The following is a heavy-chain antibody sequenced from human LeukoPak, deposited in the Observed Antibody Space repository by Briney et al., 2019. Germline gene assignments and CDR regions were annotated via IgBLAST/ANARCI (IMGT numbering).Heavy chain of an antibody. J-gene: IGHJ4*02. Sequence: SETLSLTCTVSGYSISSGYYWGWIRQPPGKGLEWIGSIYHSGSTYYNPSLKSRVTISVDTSKNQFSLKLSSVTAADTAVYYCARDFTLRTTYFDYWAQGTLVTVSS. D-gene: IGHD1-14*01. CDR1: GYSISSGYY. V-gene: IGHV4-38-2*02. CDR3: ARDFTLRTTYFDY. CDR2: IYHSGST.